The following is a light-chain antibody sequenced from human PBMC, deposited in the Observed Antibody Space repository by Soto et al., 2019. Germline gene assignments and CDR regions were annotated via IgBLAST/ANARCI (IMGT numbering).Light chain of an antibody. CDR3: QSYDSSLSGSNWV. J-gene: IGLJ3*02. CDR2: GNS. CDR1: SSNIGAGYD. V-gene: IGLV1-40*01. Sequence: HSVLTQPPSVSGAPGQRVTISCTGSSSNIGAGYDVHWYQQLPGTAPKLLIYGNSNRPSGVPDRFSGSKSGTSASLAITGLQAEDEADYYCQSYDSSLSGSNWVFGGGTKVTVL.